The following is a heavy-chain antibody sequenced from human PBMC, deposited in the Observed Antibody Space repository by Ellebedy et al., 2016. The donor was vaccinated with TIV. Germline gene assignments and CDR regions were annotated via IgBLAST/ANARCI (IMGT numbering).Heavy chain of an antibody. CDR1: GFTLNNYW. V-gene: IGHV3-7*01. J-gene: IGHJ2*01. Sequence: PGGSLRLSCTASGFTLNNYWMTWVRQAPGKGLEWVANINDDGTKKHYVDSVRGRFTISRDYAGNSLFLQMNSLGAEDTAVYYCARAIYGASYLWGRGTLVTVSS. D-gene: IGHD4-17*01. CDR3: ARAIYGASYL. CDR2: INDDGTKK.